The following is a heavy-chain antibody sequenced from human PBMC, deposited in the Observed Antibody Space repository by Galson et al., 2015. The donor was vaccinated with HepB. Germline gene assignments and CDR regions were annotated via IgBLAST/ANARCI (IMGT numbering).Heavy chain of an antibody. Sequence: SLRLSCAASGFTFSRHGMHWVRQAPGKGLEWVAVIWYDGGYKHYADSVKGRFTISRDNSKSTLYLQMNSLRAEDTAVYFCTRGLENEWWGQGTRVTVSS. D-gene: IGHD3-16*01. CDR2: IWYDGGYK. V-gene: IGHV3-33*01. CDR3: TRGLENEW. CDR1: GFTFSRHG. J-gene: IGHJ4*02.